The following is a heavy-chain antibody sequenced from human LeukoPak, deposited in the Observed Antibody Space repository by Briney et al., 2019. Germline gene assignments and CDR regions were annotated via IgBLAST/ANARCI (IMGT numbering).Heavy chain of an antibody. J-gene: IGHJ4*02. Sequence: ASVKVSCKASGYTFTGYYMHWVRQAPGQGLEWMGWIYPNSGATKYAQMFQGRVTMTRDTSISTAYMELSGLRSDDTAVYYCGTLLSNGPFDYWGQGSLVTVSS. CDR2: IYPNSGAT. CDR3: GTLLSNGPFDY. CDR1: GYTFTGYY. V-gene: IGHV1-2*02.